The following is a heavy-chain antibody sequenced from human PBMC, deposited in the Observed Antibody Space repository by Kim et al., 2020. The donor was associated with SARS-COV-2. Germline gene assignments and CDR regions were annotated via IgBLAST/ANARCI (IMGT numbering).Heavy chain of an antibody. CDR3: ARTLADWLLESPPFDY. J-gene: IGHJ4*02. CDR2: IYYSGST. V-gene: IGHV4-61*01. Sequence: SETLSLTCTVSGGSVSSGSYYWSWIRQPPGKGLEWIGYIYYSGSTNYNPSLKSRVTISVDTSKNQFSLKLSSVTAADTAVYYCARTLADWLLESPPFDYWGQGTLVTVSS. D-gene: IGHD3-9*01. CDR1: GGSVSSGSYY.